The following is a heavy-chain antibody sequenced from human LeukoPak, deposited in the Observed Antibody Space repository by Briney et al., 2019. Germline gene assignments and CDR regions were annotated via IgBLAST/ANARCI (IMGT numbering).Heavy chain of an antibody. CDR1: GFIFSSYW. V-gene: IGHV3-74*01. CDR2: IKGDGSST. Sequence: GGSLRLSCAASGFIFSSYWMHWVRQTPGEGLVCVSLIKGDGSSTTYADSVKGRFTISRDNAKNTVYLQMNSLRAEDTAVYYCARGNYHAMDVWGQGTTVTVSS. J-gene: IGHJ6*02. CDR3: ARGNYHAMDV.